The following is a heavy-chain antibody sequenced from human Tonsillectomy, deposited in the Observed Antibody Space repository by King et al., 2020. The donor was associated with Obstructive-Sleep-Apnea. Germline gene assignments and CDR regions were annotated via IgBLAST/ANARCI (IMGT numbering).Heavy chain of an antibody. CDR3: AGHGSGYCSGGSCYFAFDI. Sequence: VQLVESGAEVKKPGESLKISCKGSGYSFTSYWIGWVRQMPGKGLEWMGIIYPGDSDTRYSPSFQGQVTISADKSISTAYLQWSSLKASDTAMYYCAGHGSGYCSGGSCYFAFDIWGQGTMVTVSS. CDR2: IYPGDSDT. CDR1: GYSFTSYW. D-gene: IGHD2-15*01. J-gene: IGHJ3*02. V-gene: IGHV5-51*01.